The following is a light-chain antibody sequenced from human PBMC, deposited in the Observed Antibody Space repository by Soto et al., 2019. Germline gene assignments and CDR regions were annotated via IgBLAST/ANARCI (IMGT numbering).Light chain of an antibody. CDR3: AAWDDSLSGV. CDR1: SSNIGSNY. CDR2: SNN. Sequence: QSVLTQPPSASGTPGQRVTISCSGSSSNIGSNYVYWYQQLPGTAPKLLIYSNNQRPSGVPDRFSGSKSGTSASLAISGLRSEDEADYYCAAWDDSLSGVFGGGTKLPS. J-gene: IGLJ3*02. V-gene: IGLV1-47*02.